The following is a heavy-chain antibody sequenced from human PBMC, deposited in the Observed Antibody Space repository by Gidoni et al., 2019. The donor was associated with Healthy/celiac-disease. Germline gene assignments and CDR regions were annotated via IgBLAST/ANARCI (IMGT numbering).Heavy chain of an antibody. Sequence: QVQLVESGGGLVKPGGSLRLSCAASGFPFSDYYMSWIRQAPGKGLEWVSYISSSSSYTNYADSVKGRFTISRDNAKNSLYLQMNSLRAEDTAVYYCARVGYDSSGYYYSGWYFDLWGRGTLVTVSS. V-gene: IGHV3-11*05. CDR3: ARVGYDSSGYYYSGWYFDL. CDR1: GFPFSDYY. J-gene: IGHJ2*01. CDR2: ISSSSSYT. D-gene: IGHD3-22*01.